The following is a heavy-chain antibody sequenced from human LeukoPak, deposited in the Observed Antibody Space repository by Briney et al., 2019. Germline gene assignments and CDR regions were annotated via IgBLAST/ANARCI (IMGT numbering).Heavy chain of an antibody. CDR1: GFTFGSYS. V-gene: IGHV3-21*01. J-gene: IGHJ6*03. Sequence: TPGGSLRLSCAASGFTFGSYSMNWVRQAPGKGLEWVSSISSSSSYIYYADSVKGRFTISRDNAKNSLYLQMNSLRAEDTAVYYCAGSRYCSGGSCSPNYYYYMDVWGKGTTVTVSS. CDR3: AGSRYCSGGSCSPNYYYYMDV. CDR2: ISSSSSYI. D-gene: IGHD2-15*01.